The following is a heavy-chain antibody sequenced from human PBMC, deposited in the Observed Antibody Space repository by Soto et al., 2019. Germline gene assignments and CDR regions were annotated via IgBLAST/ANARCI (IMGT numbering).Heavy chain of an antibody. CDR3: ARAPPSYGVGPNPNKYYMAV. J-gene: IGHJ6*03. V-gene: IGHV3-64*01. CDR2: ISSNGGST. D-gene: IGHD4-17*01. Sequence: SLRLSCPASGFTFSSYAMHWVRQAPGKGLEYVSAISSNGGSTYYANSVKGRFTISRDNSKNTLYLQMGSLRAEDMAVYYCARAPPSYGVGPNPNKYYMAVWGKGPTVNVS. CDR1: GFTFSSYA.